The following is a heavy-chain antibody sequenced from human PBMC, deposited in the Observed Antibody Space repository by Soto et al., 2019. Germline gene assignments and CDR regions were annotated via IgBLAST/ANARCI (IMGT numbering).Heavy chain of an antibody. Sequence: QVQLVQSGAEVKKPGSSVKVSCKASGGTFSSYAISWVRQAPGQGLEWMGGIIPIFGTANYAQKFQGRVTITADKPTSTAYMELSSLGSEDTAVYYCASSGVAYCSSTSCYPRYWYFDLWGRGTLVTVSS. V-gene: IGHV1-69*06. J-gene: IGHJ2*01. CDR3: ASSGVAYCSSTSCYPRYWYFDL. D-gene: IGHD2-2*01. CDR2: IIPIFGTA. CDR1: GGTFSSYA.